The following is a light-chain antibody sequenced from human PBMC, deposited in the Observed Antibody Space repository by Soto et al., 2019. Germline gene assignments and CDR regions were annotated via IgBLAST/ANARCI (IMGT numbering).Light chain of an antibody. CDR2: GIS. CDR1: QSVSGSY. CDR3: QQYGSIPRT. J-gene: IGKJ1*01. Sequence: EIVLTQSPGTLSLSPGDRASISCRASQSVSGSYLAWYQQKPGQGPRLLIYGISSRYTGIPARFSGSGSGTDFTLTISRLEPEDVAGYYCQQYGSIPRTFGQGTKVEIK. V-gene: IGKV3-20*01.